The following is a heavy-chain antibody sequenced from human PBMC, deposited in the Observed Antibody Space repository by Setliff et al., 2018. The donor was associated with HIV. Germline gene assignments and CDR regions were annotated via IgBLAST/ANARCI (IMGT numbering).Heavy chain of an antibody. D-gene: IGHD6-19*01. J-gene: IGHJ6*02. V-gene: IGHV7-4-1*02. CDR1: GYTFTSYA. CDR2: INTNTGNP. CDR3: ARDGSGWDYYYYGMDV. Sequence: ASVKVSCKASGYTFTSYAMNWVRQAPGQGLEWMGWINTNTGNPTYAQGFTGRFVFSLDTSVSTAYLQISSLKAEDTAAYYCARDGSGWDYYYYGMDVWGQGTTVTVSS.